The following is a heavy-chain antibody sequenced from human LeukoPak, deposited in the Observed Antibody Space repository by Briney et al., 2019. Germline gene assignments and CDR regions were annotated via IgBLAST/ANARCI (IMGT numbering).Heavy chain of an antibody. CDR3: ARGIVVVPAAIPVDAFDI. CDR1: GGTFSSYA. J-gene: IGHJ3*02. Sequence: ASVTVSCKASGGTFSSYAISWVRQAPGQGLEWMGRIIPILGIANYAQKFQGRVTITADKSTSTAYMELSSLRSEDTAVYYCARGIVVVPAAIPVDAFDIWGQGTMVTVSS. D-gene: IGHD2-2*02. CDR2: IIPILGIA. V-gene: IGHV1-69*04.